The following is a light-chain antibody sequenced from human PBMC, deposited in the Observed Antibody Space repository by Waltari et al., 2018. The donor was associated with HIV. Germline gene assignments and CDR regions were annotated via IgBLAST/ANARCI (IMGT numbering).Light chain of an antibody. Sequence: QSVLTQPPSISGAPGPRITVSCSGTSSNIVAGYDVHWYQQLPGTAPNLLLYKNKNRPSGVPDRFSASKSDASASLAITGLQAADEGDYFCQSYDTSLSAWVFGGGTRLTVL. CDR2: KNK. CDR3: QSYDTSLSAWV. CDR1: SSNIVAGYD. V-gene: IGLV1-40*03. J-gene: IGLJ2*01.